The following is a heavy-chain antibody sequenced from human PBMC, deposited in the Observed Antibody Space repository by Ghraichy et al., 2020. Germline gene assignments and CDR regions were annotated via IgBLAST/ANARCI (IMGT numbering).Heavy chain of an antibody. V-gene: IGHV1-18*01. CDR2: ISAYNGNT. J-gene: IGHJ4*02. Sequence: ASVKVSCKASGYTFTSYGISWVRQAPGQGLEWMGWISAYNGNTNYAQKLQGRVTMTTDTSTSTAYMELRSLRSDDTAVYYCARVESPYIENQLLFSHPPHFDYWGQGTLVTVSS. CDR1: GYTFTSYG. CDR3: ARVESPYIENQLLFSHPPHFDY. D-gene: IGHD2-2*01.